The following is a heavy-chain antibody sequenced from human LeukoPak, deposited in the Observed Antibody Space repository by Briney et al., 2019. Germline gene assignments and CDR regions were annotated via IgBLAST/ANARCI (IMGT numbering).Heavy chain of an antibody. CDR1: GFTFSSYS. CDR3: ARVSNYDFWSGYRVGAFDI. J-gene: IGHJ3*02. CDR2: ISSSSSYI. Sequence: PGGSLRLSCAASGFTFSSYSMNWVRQAPGKGLEWVSSISSSSSYIYYADSVKGRFTISRDNAKNSLYLQMNSLRAEDKAVYYCARVSNYDFWSGYRVGAFDIWGQGTMVTVSS. D-gene: IGHD3-3*01. V-gene: IGHV3-21*01.